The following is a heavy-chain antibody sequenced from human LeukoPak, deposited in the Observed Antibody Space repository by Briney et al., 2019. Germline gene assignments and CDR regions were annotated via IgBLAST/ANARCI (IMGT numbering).Heavy chain of an antibody. J-gene: IGHJ4*02. CDR2: ISGSGGGT. CDR3: AKGRALEVVAAFNY. D-gene: IGHD2-15*01. V-gene: IGHV3-23*01. Sequence: GGSLRLSCAASGFTFSSYAMCWVCQAPGKGLGWVSAISGSGGGTYYADSVKGRFTISKDNSKDTLYLQMNSLRADDTAVYYCAKGRALEVVAAFNYWGQGTVVTVSS. CDR1: GFTFSSYA.